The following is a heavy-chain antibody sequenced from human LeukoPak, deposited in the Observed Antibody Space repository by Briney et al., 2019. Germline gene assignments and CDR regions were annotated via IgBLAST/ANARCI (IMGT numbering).Heavy chain of an antibody. Sequence: ASVKVSCKASGYTFTSYGISWVRQAPGQGLEWMGWISAYSGNTDYAQKLQGRVTMTTDTATSTAYMELRSLRSDDTAVYYCATTKSSSWPYYFDYWGQGTLVTVSS. V-gene: IGHV1-18*01. CDR1: GYTFTSYG. D-gene: IGHD6-13*01. CDR3: ATTKSSSWPYYFDY. CDR2: ISAYSGNT. J-gene: IGHJ4*02.